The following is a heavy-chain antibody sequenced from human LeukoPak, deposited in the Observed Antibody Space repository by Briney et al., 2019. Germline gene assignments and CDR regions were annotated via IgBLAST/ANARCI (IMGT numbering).Heavy chain of an antibody. Sequence: PGGSLRLSCAASGFSFNTYTMNWVRQAPGKGLEWVSYITSSSTTISYSDSVKGRFTISRDNAKNSLHLQMNSLRDEDTAVYYCARFRGSYSYFDYWGQGALVTVSS. D-gene: IGHD1-26*01. V-gene: IGHV3-48*02. CDR3: ARFRGSYSYFDY. CDR1: GFSFNTYT. J-gene: IGHJ4*02. CDR2: ITSSSTTI.